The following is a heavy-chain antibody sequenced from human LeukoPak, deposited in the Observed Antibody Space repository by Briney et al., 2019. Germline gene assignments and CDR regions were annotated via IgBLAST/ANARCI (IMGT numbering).Heavy chain of an antibody. D-gene: IGHD3-10*01. V-gene: IGHV3-23*01. J-gene: IGHJ4*02. Sequence: GGSLRLSCAASGFTVSSNYMSWVRQAPGKGLEWVSAITGSGGSTNYADSVKGRFTISRDNSKNTLYLQMNSLRAEDTAVYYCAKVMRSWYFGYWGQGTLVTVSS. CDR3: AKVMRSWYFGY. CDR2: ITGSGGST. CDR1: GFTVSSNY.